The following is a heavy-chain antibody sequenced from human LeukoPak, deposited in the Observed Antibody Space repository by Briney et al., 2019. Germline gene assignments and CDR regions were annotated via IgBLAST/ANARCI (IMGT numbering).Heavy chain of an antibody. CDR2: IYTSGST. CDR3: ARDPDYGDAFDI. CDR1: GGSISSYY. Sequence: SETLSLTCTVSGGSISSYYWSWIRQPAGKGLERIGRIYTSGSTNYNPSLESRVTMSVDTSKNQFSLKLSSVTAADTAVYYCARDPDYGDAFDIWGQGTMVTVSS. V-gene: IGHV4-4*07. D-gene: IGHD4-17*01. J-gene: IGHJ3*02.